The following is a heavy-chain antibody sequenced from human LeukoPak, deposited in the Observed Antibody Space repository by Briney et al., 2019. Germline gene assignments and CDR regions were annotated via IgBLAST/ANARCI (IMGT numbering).Heavy chain of an antibody. CDR1: GGSFSGYY. V-gene: IGHV4-34*09. CDR2: INHSGST. Sequence: SETLSLTCAVHGGSFSGYYWSWIRQPPGKGLEWIGEINHSGSTNYNPSLKSRVTISVDTSKNQFSLKLSSVTAADTAVYYCARGSPSSGDDFWSGYYRLGLRFGNWFDPWGQGTLVTVSS. D-gene: IGHD3-3*01. J-gene: IGHJ5*02. CDR3: ARGSPSSGDDFWSGYYRLGLRFGNWFDP.